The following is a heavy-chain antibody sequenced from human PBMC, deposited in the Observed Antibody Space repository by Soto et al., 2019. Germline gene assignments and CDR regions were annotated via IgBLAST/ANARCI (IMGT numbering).Heavy chain of an antibody. J-gene: IGHJ6*02. Sequence: EVQLVDSGGGLVKPGGSLRLSCAASGFSVTNAWMNWVRQAPGKGLEWVGRVYTSAEGGATDYAAPVKGRFTISRDDSKTTVYLQINSLMTEDTAVYYCTTGSVEGFWGQGTTVTVSS. V-gene: IGHV3-15*07. CDR2: VYTSAEGGAT. D-gene: IGHD2-15*01. CDR3: TTGSVEGF. CDR1: GFSVTNAW.